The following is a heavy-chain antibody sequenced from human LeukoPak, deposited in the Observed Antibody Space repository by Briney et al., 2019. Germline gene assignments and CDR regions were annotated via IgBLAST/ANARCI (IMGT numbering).Heavy chain of an antibody. D-gene: IGHD2-21*01. J-gene: IGHJ6*02. Sequence: PSETLSLTCAVYGGSFSGYYWSWIRQPPGKGLEWIGEINHSGSTNYNPSLKSRVTISVDTSKNQFSLKLSSVTAADTAVYYCANSLLPSYYGMDVWGQGTTVTVSS. CDR3: ANSLLPSYYGMDV. CDR2: INHSGST. CDR1: GGSFSGYY. V-gene: IGHV4-34*01.